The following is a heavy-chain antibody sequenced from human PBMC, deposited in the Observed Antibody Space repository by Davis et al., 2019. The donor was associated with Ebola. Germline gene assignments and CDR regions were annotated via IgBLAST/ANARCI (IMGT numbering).Heavy chain of an antibody. CDR2: ISSSGTTI. J-gene: IGHJ4*02. Sequence: PGGSLRLSCAASGFTFSDYYMSWIRQAPGKGLESVSYISSSGTTIYYADSVKGRFTISRDNAKNSLYLQMNSLRAEDTAVYYCVSFPYMGGFLDYWGQGTLVTVSS. CDR1: GFTFSDYY. D-gene: IGHD3-16*01. V-gene: IGHV3-11*01. CDR3: VSFPYMGGFLDY.